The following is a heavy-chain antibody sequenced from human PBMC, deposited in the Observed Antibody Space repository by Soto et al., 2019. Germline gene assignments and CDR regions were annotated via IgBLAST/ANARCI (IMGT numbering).Heavy chain of an antibody. CDR1: GFTFSSYA. V-gene: IGHV3-30-3*01. CDR3: ASPLYDSSGYSYDAFDI. Sequence: QVQLVESGGGVVQPGRSLRLSCAASGFTFSSYAMHWVRQAPGKGLEWVAVISYDGSNKYYADSVKGRFTISRDNSKNTLYLQMNSRRAEDTAVYYCASPLYDSSGYSYDAFDIWGQGTMVTVSS. J-gene: IGHJ3*02. D-gene: IGHD3-22*01. CDR2: ISYDGSNK.